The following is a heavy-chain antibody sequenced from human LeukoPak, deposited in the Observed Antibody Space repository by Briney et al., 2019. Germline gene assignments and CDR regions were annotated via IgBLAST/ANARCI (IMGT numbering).Heavy chain of an antibody. J-gene: IGHJ6*02. CDR3: ARGVTGYCSSTSCRGYYGMDV. CDR1: GFTFSSYW. V-gene: IGHV3-7*03. Sequence: GGSLRLSCAASGFTFSSYWMSWVRQAPGKGLEWVANIKQDGSEKYYVDSVKGRFTISRDNAKNSLYLQMNSLRAEDTAVYHCARGVTGYCSSTSCRGYYGMDVWGQGTTVTVSS. CDR2: IKQDGSEK. D-gene: IGHD2-2*03.